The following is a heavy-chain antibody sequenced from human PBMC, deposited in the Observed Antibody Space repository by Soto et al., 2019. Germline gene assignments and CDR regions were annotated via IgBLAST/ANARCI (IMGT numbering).Heavy chain of an antibody. Sequence: DSVQVSCTASGYPFTSYGIHWVRQAPGQRLEWMGWINAANGDTKYSPKFQGRVTITRDTSASTAYMELSSLRSEDTAEYYCVRSHWVGAWIYWYYTCGQGTLDTDSA. V-gene: IGHV1-3*01. CDR3: VRSHWVGAWIYWYYT. CDR1: GYPFTSYG. D-gene: IGHD3-10*01. CDR2: INAANGDT. J-gene: IGHJ5*02.